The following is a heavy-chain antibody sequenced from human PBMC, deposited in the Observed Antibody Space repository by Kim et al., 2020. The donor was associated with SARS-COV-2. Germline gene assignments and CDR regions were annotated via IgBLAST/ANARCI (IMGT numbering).Heavy chain of an antibody. CDR2: IYSGGSST. D-gene: IGHD5-18*01. CDR3: AKPKIQLWLGGVFDY. J-gene: IGHJ4*02. Sequence: GGSLRLSCAASGFTFSSYAMSWVRQAPGKGLEWVSVIYSGGSSTYYADSVKGRFTISRDNSKNTLYLQMNSLRAEDTAVYYCAKPKIQLWLGGVFDYWGQGTLVTVSS. CDR1: GFTFSSYA. V-gene: IGHV3-23*03.